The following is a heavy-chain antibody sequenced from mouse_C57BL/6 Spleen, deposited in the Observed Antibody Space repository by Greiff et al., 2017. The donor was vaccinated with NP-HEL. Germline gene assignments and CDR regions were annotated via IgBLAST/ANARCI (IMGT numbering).Heavy chain of an antibody. CDR2: ISDGGSYT. D-gene: IGHD2-3*01. J-gene: IGHJ2*01. CDR3: ARDRWALDY. V-gene: IGHV5-4*01. CDR1: GFTFSSYA. Sequence: EVKVEESGGGLVKPGGSLKLSCAASGFTFSSYAMSWVRQTPEKRLEWVATISDGGSYTYYPDNVKGRFTISRDNAKNNLYLQMSHLKSEDTAMYYCARDRWALDYWGQGTTLTVSS.